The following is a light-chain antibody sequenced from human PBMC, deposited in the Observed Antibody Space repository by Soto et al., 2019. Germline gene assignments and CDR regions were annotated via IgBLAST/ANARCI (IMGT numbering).Light chain of an antibody. V-gene: IGKV1-17*01. J-gene: IGKJ5*01. CDR3: LQHHNYPPIT. CDR1: QDIRNA. Sequence: DIPMTQSPSSLSASVGDRVTITCRASQDIRNALAWYQQKPGKVPKRLIYTASSLESGVPSRFSGSGSGTEFTLTISSLQPEDFATYFCLQHHNYPPITFGQGTRLEIK. CDR2: TAS.